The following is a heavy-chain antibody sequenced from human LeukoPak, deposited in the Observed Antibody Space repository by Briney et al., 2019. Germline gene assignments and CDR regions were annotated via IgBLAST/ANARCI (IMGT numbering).Heavy chain of an antibody. J-gene: IGHJ4*02. Sequence: GGSLRLSCTASGFIFNNYGLIWVRQAPGKGLEWVSAISNDGGGTNYADFVQGRFTISRDNSKNTLFLQMNSLRAEDTALYYCAKGSSGYFFVLWGQGTRVTVSS. CDR2: ISNDGGGT. D-gene: IGHD3-22*01. CDR3: AKGSSGYFFVL. V-gene: IGHV3-23*01. CDR1: GFIFNNYG.